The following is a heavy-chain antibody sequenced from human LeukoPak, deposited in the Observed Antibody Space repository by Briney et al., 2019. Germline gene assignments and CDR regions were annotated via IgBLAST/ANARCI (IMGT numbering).Heavy chain of an antibody. D-gene: IGHD3-10*01. CDR1: GYSFTSYW. V-gene: IGHV5-51*01. Sequence: GESLKISCKGSGYSFTSYWIGWVRQMPGKGLEWVGIIYPGDSDTRYSPSFQGQVTISADKSISTAYLQWSSLKASDTAMYYCARGETMVRGFSGFDPWGQGTLVTVSS. J-gene: IGHJ5*02. CDR2: IYPGDSDT. CDR3: ARGETMVRGFSGFDP.